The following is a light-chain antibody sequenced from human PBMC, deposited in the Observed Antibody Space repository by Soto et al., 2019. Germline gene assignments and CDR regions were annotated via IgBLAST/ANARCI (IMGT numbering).Light chain of an antibody. V-gene: IGLV2-14*01. CDR1: AVDLAINNY. CDR3: CSLTSGPGWV. Sequence: QSALPQPASVVGFPGHSLTISCPGTAVDLAINNYVSWYQQQPGKAPKLMIYQVTNRPSGVSNRFSGSRSGNTASLTISGLQAEDEADYYCCSLTSGPGWVFGGGTQLTVL. CDR2: QVT. J-gene: IGLJ3*02.